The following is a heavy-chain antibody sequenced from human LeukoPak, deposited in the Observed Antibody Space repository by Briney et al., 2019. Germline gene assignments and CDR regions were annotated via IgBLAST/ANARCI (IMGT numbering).Heavy chain of an antibody. CDR2: TSGSAGST. J-gene: IGHJ4*02. CDR3: AKDPSYYYDSSGYSFDY. V-gene: IGHV3-23*01. Sequence: PGGSLRLSSAASGFTISSNAMSWVPQAPGKGLEWVSTTSGSAGSTSYADYVKGPFTISRDTSKNTLYLQINSLRPTDPTEYYCAKDPSYYYDSSGYSFDYWGQGTLVTVSS. D-gene: IGHD3-22*01. CDR1: GFTISSNA.